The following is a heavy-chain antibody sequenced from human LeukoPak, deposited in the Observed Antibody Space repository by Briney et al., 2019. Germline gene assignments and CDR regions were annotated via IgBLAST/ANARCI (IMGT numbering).Heavy chain of an antibody. CDR2: ITSSSSTI. CDR1: GFTFTSYT. V-gene: IGHV3-48*01. CDR3: ARNFDS. J-gene: IGHJ4*02. Sequence: GGSLRLSCAASGFTFTSYTMNWVRQAPGKGLEWVSYITSSSSTIYYADSVKGRFTMSRDNAENSLYLQMNSLRAEDTAVYYSARNFDSWGQGTLVTVSS. D-gene: IGHD2/OR15-2a*01.